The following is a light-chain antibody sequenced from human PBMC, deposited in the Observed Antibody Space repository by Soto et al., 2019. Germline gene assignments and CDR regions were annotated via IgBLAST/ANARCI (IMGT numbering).Light chain of an antibody. V-gene: IGLV7-46*01. CDR2: ETR. CDR1: TGTVTSGHF. J-gene: IGLJ3*02. Sequence: QTVVTQEPSLTVSQGGTVTLTCASSTGTVTSGHFPYWFQQKPGQAPTTLIYETRNRHSWTPARFSGSLLGDKAALTLSGAQPEDEADYYFLLSFGGPRVFGGGTKLTVL. CDR3: LLSFGGPRV.